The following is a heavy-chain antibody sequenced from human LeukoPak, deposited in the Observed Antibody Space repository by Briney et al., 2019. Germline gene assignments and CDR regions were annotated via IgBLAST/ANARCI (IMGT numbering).Heavy chain of an antibody. J-gene: IGHJ4*02. Sequence: PGGSLGLSCAASGFTFSNYVMSWVRQAPGKGLDWFSAISGSGGTTYYADSVKGRFTISRDSSKSTLYLQMTSLTAEDTAVYYCAKGSGATRPYYFDYWGQGTLVTVSS. D-gene: IGHD1-1*01. CDR2: ISGSGGTT. CDR1: GFTFSNYV. CDR3: AKGSGATRPYYFDY. V-gene: IGHV3-23*01.